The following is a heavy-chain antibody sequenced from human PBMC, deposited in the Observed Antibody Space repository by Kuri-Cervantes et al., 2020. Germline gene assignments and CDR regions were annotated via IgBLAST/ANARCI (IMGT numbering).Heavy chain of an antibody. D-gene: IGHD3/OR15-3a*01. V-gene: IGHV3-49*04. CDR1: GFTFSSYW. CDR3: TRVGRYDFWSGYYYYYYYMDV. CDR2: IKSKTYGGTA. J-gene: IGHJ6*03. Sequence: GGSLRLSCAASGFTFSSYWMHWVRQAPGKGLEWVGFIKSKTYGGTAENAASVKGRFIISRDDSKSIAYLQMNSLKTEDTAVYYCTRVGRYDFWSGYYYYYYYMDVWGKGTTVTVSS.